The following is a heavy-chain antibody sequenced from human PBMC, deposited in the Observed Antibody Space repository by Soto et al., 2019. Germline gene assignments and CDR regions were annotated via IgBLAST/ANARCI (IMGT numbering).Heavy chain of an antibody. D-gene: IGHD3-16*01. CDR1: GFTFSSYG. CDR3: SKDGLWGSSGGYFDY. CDR2: ISYDGSNK. Sequence: QVQLVESGGGVVQPGRSLRLSCAASGFTFSSYGIHWFRQAPGKGLEWVAVISYDGSNKYYADSVKGRFTISRDNSKNTLYLQMNSLGAEDTAVYYFSKDGLWGSSGGYFDYWGQGTLVNVSS. J-gene: IGHJ4*02. V-gene: IGHV3-30*18.